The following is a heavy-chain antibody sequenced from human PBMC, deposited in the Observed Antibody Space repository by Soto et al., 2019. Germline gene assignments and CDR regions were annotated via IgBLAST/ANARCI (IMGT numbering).Heavy chain of an antibody. V-gene: IGHV4-34*01. CDR3: ARYITMVRGGLNVFDP. J-gene: IGHJ5*02. D-gene: IGHD3-10*01. CDR1: GGSFRGYY. CDR2: INHSGST. Sequence: TLSLTRPVYGGSFRGYYWSRIRQPPGKGLEWIGEINHSGSTNYNPSLKSRVTISVDTSKNQFSLKVSSVTATDTAVYYCARYITMVRGGLNVFDPLCQGTVVTGSS.